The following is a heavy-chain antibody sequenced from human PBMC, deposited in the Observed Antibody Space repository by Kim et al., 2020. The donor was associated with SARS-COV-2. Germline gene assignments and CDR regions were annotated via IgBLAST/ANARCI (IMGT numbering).Heavy chain of an antibody. CDR2: ITNNNGKT. CDR1: GFAVYRFA. J-gene: IGHJ4*02. Sequence: GGSLRLSCAASGFAVYRFAMNWVRQAPGKGLEWISAITNNNGKTYYQDSVKGRFTISRDESKNIVYLHMNSLRVEDTAVYYCAKDHPSPGWPTFGDWGQGTLVAASS. D-gene: IGHD6-19*01. V-gene: IGHV3-23*01. CDR3: AKDHPSPGWPTFGD.